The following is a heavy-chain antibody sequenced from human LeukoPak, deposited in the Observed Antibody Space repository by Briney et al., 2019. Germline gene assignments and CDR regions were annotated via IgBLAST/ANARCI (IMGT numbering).Heavy chain of an antibody. V-gene: IGHV4-59*01. CDR1: GASIRGYF. D-gene: IGHD4-17*01. CDR2: IYYGGGT. J-gene: IGHJ5*01. Sequence: SETLSLTCTVSGASIRGYFWSWIRQPPGKGLEWIGYIYYGGGTNYNPSFESRITISVDTSKNRISLNLTSVTASDTAIYYCARERGDYDSDNWFDSWGQGTLVTVSS. CDR3: ARERGDYDSDNWFDS.